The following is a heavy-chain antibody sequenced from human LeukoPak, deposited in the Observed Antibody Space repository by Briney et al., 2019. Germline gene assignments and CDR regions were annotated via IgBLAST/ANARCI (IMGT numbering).Heavy chain of an antibody. J-gene: IGHJ4*02. CDR3: ARGRYGWLPFDF. CDR1: GGSFSGYY. Sequence: SETLSLTCAVYGGSFSGYYWSWIRQPPGKGLEWIGEINHSGSTNYNPSLKSRVTISVDTSKNQFYLKLNSVTAADTAVYYCARGRYGWLPFDFWGQGTLVTVSS. CDR2: INHSGST. V-gene: IGHV4-34*01. D-gene: IGHD3-16*01.